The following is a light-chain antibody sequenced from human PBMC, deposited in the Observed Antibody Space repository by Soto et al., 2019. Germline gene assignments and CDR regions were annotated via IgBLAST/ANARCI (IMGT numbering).Light chain of an antibody. V-gene: IGLV2-8*01. CDR3: SSYAGNNIYYV. Sequence: QSALTQPPSSSGSPGQSVTISCTGTSNDVGGYNLVSWYQQHPGKAPKLMIFEVSKRPSGVPDRFSGPKSGSTASLTVSGLQAEDEADYYCSSYAGNNIYYVFGTGTKVTVL. J-gene: IGLJ1*01. CDR2: EVS. CDR1: SNDVGGYNL.